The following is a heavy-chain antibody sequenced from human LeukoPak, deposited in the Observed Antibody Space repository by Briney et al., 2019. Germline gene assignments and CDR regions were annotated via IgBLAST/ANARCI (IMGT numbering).Heavy chain of an antibody. CDR2: IYYSGST. D-gene: IGHD3-10*01. CDR3: ASDFGDY. Sequence: SETLSLTCAVYGGSFSGYYWSWIRQPPGKGLEWIGYIYYSGSTNYNPSLKSRVTISVDTSKNQFSLKLRSVTAADTAVYYCASDFGDYWGQGILVTVSS. J-gene: IGHJ4*02. CDR1: GGSFSGYY. V-gene: IGHV4-59*01.